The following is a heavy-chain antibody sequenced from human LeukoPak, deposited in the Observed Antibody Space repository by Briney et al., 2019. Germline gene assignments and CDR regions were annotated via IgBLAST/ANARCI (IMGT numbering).Heavy chain of an antibody. D-gene: IGHD3-22*01. J-gene: IGHJ4*02. V-gene: IGHV3-23*01. CDR2: ISGSGGST. CDR3: SGYYDSSGYYPDY. CDR1: GFTFSSYA. Sequence: QIGGSLRLSCAASGFTFSSYAMSWVRQAPGKGLEWVSAISGSGGSTYYADSVKGRFTISRDNSKNTLYLQMNSLRAEDTAVYYCSGYYDSSGYYPDYWGQGTLVTVSS.